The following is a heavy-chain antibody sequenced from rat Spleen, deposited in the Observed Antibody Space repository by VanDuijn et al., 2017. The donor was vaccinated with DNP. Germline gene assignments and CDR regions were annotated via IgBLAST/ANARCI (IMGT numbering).Heavy chain of an antibody. Sequence: EVQLVESGGGLVQPGRSLKVSCAASGFTFSDYNMAWIRQAPKKGLEWVAYIRYDGGSTKYGDSVKGRFTISRDNAKNTLYLQMSSLRSEDMATYYCARWNSGHFDYWGQGVMVPVSS. CDR2: IRYDGGST. CDR3: ARWNSGHFDY. V-gene: IGHV5-22*01. J-gene: IGHJ2*01. CDR1: GFTFSDYN. D-gene: IGHD4-3*01.